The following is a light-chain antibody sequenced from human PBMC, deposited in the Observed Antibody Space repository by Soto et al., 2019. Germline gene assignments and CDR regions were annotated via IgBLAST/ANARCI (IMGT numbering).Light chain of an antibody. CDR2: DTS. CDR1: RGISSK. V-gene: IGKV3-15*01. J-gene: IGKJ4*01. Sequence: IVMTQSPATLSVSPGERATLSCRASRGISSKLAWYQQKPGQAPRLLIYDTSTRATGVPTRFSGSRSGAEFTLTINSLQSEDFAVYYCQPYNNWPLTFGGGTKVDIK. CDR3: QPYNNWPLT.